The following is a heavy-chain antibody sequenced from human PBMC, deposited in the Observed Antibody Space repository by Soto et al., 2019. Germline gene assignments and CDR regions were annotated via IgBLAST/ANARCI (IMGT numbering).Heavy chain of an antibody. CDR3: ARREGGYYYCMGV. CDR1: GGSISTYY. V-gene: IGHV4-59*08. J-gene: IGHJ6*02. CDR2: IYYSSRT. D-gene: IGHD3-16*01. Sequence: QVQLQESGPGLVKPSETLSLTCTVSGGSISTYYRRWIRQPPGKGLEWFGDIYYSSRTNYKTSLKSRGTISVDTDKTQFSRKLSSVTAADTAVYYCARREGGYYYCMGVWGQGTTVIVSS.